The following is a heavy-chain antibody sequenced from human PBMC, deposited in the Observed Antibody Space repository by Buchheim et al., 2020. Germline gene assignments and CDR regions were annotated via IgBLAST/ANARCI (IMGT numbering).Heavy chain of an antibody. CDR2: IYSGVGT. V-gene: IGHV3-66*01. Sequence: EVQLVESGGGLVQPGGSLRLSCAASGFTVSSNYMNWVRQAPGKGLEWVSVIYSGVGTDYADSVKGRFTLSRDNSKNKAYLKMNSLRDEDTAVYYCGRGSIAVALFDYWGQGTL. CDR1: GFTVSSNY. D-gene: IGHD6-19*01. J-gene: IGHJ4*02. CDR3: GRGSIAVALFDY.